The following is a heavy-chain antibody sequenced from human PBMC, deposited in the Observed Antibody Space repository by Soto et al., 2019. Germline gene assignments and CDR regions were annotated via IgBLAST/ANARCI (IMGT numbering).Heavy chain of an antibody. CDR3: AKAYQPVTAARGYYYYGMDV. CDR1: GFTFSSYG. D-gene: IGHD2-2*01. Sequence: GGSLRLSCAASGFTFSSYGMHWVRQAPGKGLEWVAVISYDGSNKYYADSVKGRFTISRDNSKNTLYLQMNSLRAEDTAVYYCAKAYQPVTAARGYYYYGMDVWGQGTTVTVSS. J-gene: IGHJ6*02. CDR2: ISYDGSNK. V-gene: IGHV3-30*18.